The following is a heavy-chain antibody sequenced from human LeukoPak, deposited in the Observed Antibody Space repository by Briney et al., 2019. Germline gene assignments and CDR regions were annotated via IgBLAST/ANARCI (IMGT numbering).Heavy chain of an antibody. Sequence: GGPLTLFCGPWGLLQSIYGALGARDARDRGRVGGGDISYDGRNNYYGDTVKGRFTISRDNFKQTLYLQMNSLRAEDTAVYYCAKAARRAYDGGDYFDYWGQGTLVTVSS. CDR2: ISYDGRNN. CDR1: GLLQSIYG. D-gene: IGHD5-12*01. CDR3: AKAARRAYDGGDYFDY. J-gene: IGHJ4*02. V-gene: IGHV3-30*18.